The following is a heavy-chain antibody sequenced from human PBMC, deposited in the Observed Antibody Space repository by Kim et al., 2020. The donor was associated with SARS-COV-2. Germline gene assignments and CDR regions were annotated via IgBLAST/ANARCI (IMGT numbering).Heavy chain of an antibody. Sequence: SVKVSCKASGGTFSSYAISWVRQAPGQGLEWMGGIIPIFGTANYAQKFQGRVTITADESTSTAYMELSSLRSEDTAVYYCARVGDSSSTDYYYYYGMDVWGQGTTVTVSS. CDR1: GGTFSSYA. V-gene: IGHV1-69*13. D-gene: IGHD6-6*01. CDR3: ARVGDSSSTDYYYYYGMDV. J-gene: IGHJ6*02. CDR2: IIPIFGTA.